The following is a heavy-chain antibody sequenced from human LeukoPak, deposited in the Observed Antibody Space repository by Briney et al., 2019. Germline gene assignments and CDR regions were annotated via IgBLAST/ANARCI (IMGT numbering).Heavy chain of an antibody. CDR1: GGSISGYY. Sequence: SETLSLTCTVSGGSISGYYWSWIRQPPGKGLEWIGYIYYSGSTYYYPSLKSRASISIDTSKNQFSLKLSSVTATDTAVYYCVRDFRALRYFDLWGRGIVATVSS. V-gene: IGHV4-59*12. CDR2: IYYSGST. J-gene: IGHJ2*01. CDR3: VRDFRALRYFDL.